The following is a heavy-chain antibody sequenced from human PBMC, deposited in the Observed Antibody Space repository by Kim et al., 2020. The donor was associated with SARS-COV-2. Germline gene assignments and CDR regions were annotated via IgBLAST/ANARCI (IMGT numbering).Heavy chain of an antibody. V-gene: IGHV3-30*18. J-gene: IGHJ4*02. CDR3: VKDRVYCNGGTCYNGILDH. CDR2: ILHDGSNE. Sequence: GGSLRLSCAASGFTFSNYAMNSARQAAGKGLEWMAVILHDGSNEYYVDSVEGRFTISGDNSRNTLSLQMNSLRGEDTAVYSCVKDRVYCNGGTCYNGILDHWGQGTLVTVSS. D-gene: IGHD2-15*01. CDR1: GFTFSNYA.